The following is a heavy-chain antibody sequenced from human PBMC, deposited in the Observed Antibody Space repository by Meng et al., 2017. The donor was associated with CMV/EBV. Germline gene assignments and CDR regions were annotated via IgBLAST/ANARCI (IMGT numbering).Heavy chain of an antibody. V-gene: IGHV1-46*01. CDR2: INPSGGST. J-gene: IGHJ4*02. D-gene: IGHD3-22*01. CDR3: ARDRYPAYDSSGYYCY. Sequence: SGYTFTSYYTHWVRQAPGQGLGWMGIINPSGGSTSYAQKFQGRVTMTRDTSTSTVYMELSSLRSEDTAVYYCARDRYPAYDSSGYYCYWGQGTLVTVSS. CDR1: GYTFTSYY.